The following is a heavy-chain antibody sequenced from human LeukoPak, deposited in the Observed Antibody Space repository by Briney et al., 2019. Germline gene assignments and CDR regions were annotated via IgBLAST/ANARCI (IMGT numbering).Heavy chain of an antibody. D-gene: IGHD3-9*01. CDR3: ARVHDTTGYYHYFDS. CDR1: GFTFSTYP. V-gene: IGHV3-30*03. CDR2: ISYHGSNE. J-gene: IGHJ4*02. Sequence: GGSLRLSCEASGFTFSTYPMHWVRQAPDKGLEWVAMISYHGSNEYYADSVKGRFTISRVNSKNTLYLQMNNPRVEDTAIYYCARVHDTTGYYHYFDSWGQGTLVTVSS.